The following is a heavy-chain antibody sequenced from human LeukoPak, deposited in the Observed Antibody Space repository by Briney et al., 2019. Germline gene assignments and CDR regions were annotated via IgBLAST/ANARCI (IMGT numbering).Heavy chain of an antibody. Sequence: SETLSLTCGVSGGSISAYYWSWIRQPPGKGLEWIGYVSYSGNTYYNPSLKSRVTISVDTSKNQFSLKLSSVTAADTAVYFCASLLNGGVSHWFDPWGQGTLVTVSS. CDR3: ASLLNGGVSHWFDP. D-gene: IGHD7-27*01. CDR1: GGSISAYY. V-gene: IGHV4-59*08. CDR2: VSYSGNT. J-gene: IGHJ5*02.